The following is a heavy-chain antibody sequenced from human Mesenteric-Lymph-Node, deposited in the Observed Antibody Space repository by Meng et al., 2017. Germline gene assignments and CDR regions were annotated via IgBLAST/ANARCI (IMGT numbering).Heavy chain of an antibody. Sequence: QGRLVRAGAGGKRPGASVKVSGKASGYTFTSYDINWGRQATGQGLEWMGWMNPNSGNTGYAQKFQGRVTMTRNTSISTAYMELSSLRSEDTAVYYCARGMTTVTTEGLVDYWGQGTLVTVSS. V-gene: IGHV1-8*01. CDR3: ARGMTTVTTEGLVDY. J-gene: IGHJ4*02. CDR1: GYTFTSYD. CDR2: MNPNSGNT. D-gene: IGHD4-17*01.